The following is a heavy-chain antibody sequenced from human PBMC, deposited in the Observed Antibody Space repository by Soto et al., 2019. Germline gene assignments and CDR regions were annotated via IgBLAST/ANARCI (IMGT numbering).Heavy chain of an antibody. CDR1: GYTFITYA. D-gene: IGHD2-8*01. J-gene: IGHJ6*02. V-gene: IGHV1-3*01. CDR3: ARGDSTDCSNGVCSFFYNHDMDV. CDR2: INAGDGNT. Sequence: ASVKVSCKASGYTFITYAMHWVRQAPGQGLEWMGWINAGDGNTKYSQKFQGRVTITRDTSASTAYMELSSLRSEDTAVYYCARGDSTDCSNGVCSFFYNHDMDVWGQGTTVTVSS.